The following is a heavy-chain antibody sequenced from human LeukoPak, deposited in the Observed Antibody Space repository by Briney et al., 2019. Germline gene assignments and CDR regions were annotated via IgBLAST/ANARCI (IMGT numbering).Heavy chain of an antibody. CDR1: GYTFTNYW. CDR3: ARSPFYYFDY. Sequence: GESLKISCKGSGYTFTNYWIGWVRQLPGQGLELMGIIHPGDSDTRYSPSFQGQVTISVDKSISTAYLQWSSLRASDTAMFYCARSPFYYFDYWGLGTLVTVSS. J-gene: IGHJ4*02. V-gene: IGHV5-51*01. CDR2: IHPGDSDT. D-gene: IGHD3-3*01.